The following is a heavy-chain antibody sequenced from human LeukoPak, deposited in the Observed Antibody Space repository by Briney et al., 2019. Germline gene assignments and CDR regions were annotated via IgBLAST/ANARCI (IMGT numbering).Heavy chain of an antibody. J-gene: IGHJ6*02. D-gene: IGHD6-19*01. V-gene: IGHV1-69*01. CDR3: ARNGWYSYYYYGMDV. Sequence: SVKVSCKASGGTFSSYAISWVRQAPGQGLEWMGGIIPIFGTANYAQKFQRRVTITADESTSTAYMELSSLRSEDTAVYYCARNGWYSYYYYGMDVWGQGTTVTVSS. CDR1: GGTFSSYA. CDR2: IIPIFGTA.